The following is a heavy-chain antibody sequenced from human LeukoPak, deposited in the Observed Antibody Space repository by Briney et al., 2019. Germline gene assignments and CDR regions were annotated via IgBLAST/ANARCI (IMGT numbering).Heavy chain of an antibody. Sequence: GASVKVSCKASGYTFTGYYMHWVRQPPGQGLEWMGWINPNSGGTNSAQKFQGRVTMTRDTSISTAYMELSRLGSDDTAVYYCARGFDDYGGNSGVVWFGPWGQGTLVTVSS. V-gene: IGHV1-2*02. CDR3: ARGFDDYGGNSGVVWFGP. J-gene: IGHJ5*02. CDR1: GYTFTGYY. CDR2: INPNSGGT. D-gene: IGHD4-23*01.